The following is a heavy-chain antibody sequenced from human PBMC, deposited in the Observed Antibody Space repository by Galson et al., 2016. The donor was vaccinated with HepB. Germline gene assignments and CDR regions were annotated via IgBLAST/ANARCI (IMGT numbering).Heavy chain of an antibody. CDR3: ARTQQLLRTFDI. CDR1: GFTFTDYY. V-gene: IGHV3-11*06. D-gene: IGHD6-13*01. Sequence: SLRLSCAASGFTFTDYYMSWIRQTPGRGLEWIAYVSSSGSYTDLGDSVKGRFTISRDNAKNTVSLQMNSLRVEDTAKYFCARTQQLLRTFDIWGLGTLVTVSS. CDR2: VSSSGSYT. J-gene: IGHJ4*02.